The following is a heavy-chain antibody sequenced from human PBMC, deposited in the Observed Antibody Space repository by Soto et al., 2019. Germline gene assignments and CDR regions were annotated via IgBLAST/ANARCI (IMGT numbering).Heavy chain of an antibody. D-gene: IGHD6-13*01. V-gene: IGHV3-30-3*01. CDR1: GFPFSAVA. J-gene: IGHJ4*02. CDR3: ARDYSSGWCLDY. Sequence: QVQLVESGGGVDQPGNSLSLSCAGSGFPFSAVAMHWVRQAPGKGLEWVAAISYDGNNKNHADSVKGRFTVSRDNSKNTLYLQIYSLRPEDTAVYYCARDYSSGWCLDYWGQGSLVTVSS. CDR2: ISYDGNNK.